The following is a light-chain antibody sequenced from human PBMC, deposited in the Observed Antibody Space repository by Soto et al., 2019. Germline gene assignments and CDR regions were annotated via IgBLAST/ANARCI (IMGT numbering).Light chain of an antibody. Sequence: QSALAQPRSLSGSPGQSVTISCTGTSSDFGGYNYVSWYQHHPGKAPKLMIYDVSERPSGVPDRFSGSKSGNTASLTISGLQAEDEADYYCCSYAGNFYVFGTGTKV. CDR2: DVS. CDR3: CSYAGNFYV. J-gene: IGLJ1*01. V-gene: IGLV2-11*01. CDR1: SSDFGGYNY.